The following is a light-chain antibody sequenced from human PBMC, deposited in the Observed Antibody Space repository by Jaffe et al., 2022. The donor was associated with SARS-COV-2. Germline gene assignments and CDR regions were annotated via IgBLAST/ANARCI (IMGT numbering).Light chain of an antibody. CDR1: TIGTKT. J-gene: IGLJ2*01. CDR3: QLWDSSTAHVI. CDR2: YDT. V-gene: IGLV3-21*04. Sequence: SYVLTQPPSVSVAPGKTATITCGGHTIGTKTVHWYLQKPGQAPVLVIYYDTDRPSGIPERFSGSNSGNTATLTISRVEAGDEADYYCQLWDSSTAHVIFGGGTKLTVL.